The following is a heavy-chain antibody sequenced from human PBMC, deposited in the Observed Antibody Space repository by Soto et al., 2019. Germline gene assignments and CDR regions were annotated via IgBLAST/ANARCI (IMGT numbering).Heavy chain of an antibody. V-gene: IGHV3-30-3*01. D-gene: IGHD3-9*01. CDR2: ISYDGSNK. Sequence: LSLSCAASGFTFSSYAMHWVRQAPGKGLEWVAVISYDGSNKYYADSVKGRFTISRDNSKNTLYLQMNSLRAEDTAVYYCARDRGDILTGYHSQYYYYYYGMDVWGQGTTVTVSS. J-gene: IGHJ6*02. CDR1: GFTFSSYA. CDR3: ARDRGDILTGYHSQYYYYYYGMDV.